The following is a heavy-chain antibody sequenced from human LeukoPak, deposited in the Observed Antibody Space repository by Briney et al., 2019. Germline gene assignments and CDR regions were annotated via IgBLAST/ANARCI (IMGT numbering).Heavy chain of an antibody. J-gene: IGHJ4*02. CDR1: GGSFSGYY. D-gene: IGHD1-14*01. Sequence: SETLSLTCAVYGGSFSGYYWSWIRQPPGKGLEWIGEINHSGSTNYNPSPKSRVTISVDTSKNQFSLKLSSVTAADTAVYYCASRLGKTRVNDYWGQGTLVTVSS. V-gene: IGHV4-34*01. CDR2: INHSGST. CDR3: ASRLGKTRVNDY.